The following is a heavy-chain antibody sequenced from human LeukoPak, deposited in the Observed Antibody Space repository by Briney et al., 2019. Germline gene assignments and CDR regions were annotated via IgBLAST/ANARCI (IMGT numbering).Heavy chain of an antibody. D-gene: IGHD4-17*01. CDR3: ARDLGDYGDSVDY. J-gene: IGHJ4*02. V-gene: IGHV7-4-1*02. CDR1: GYTFTSYA. CDR2: INTNTGNP. Sequence: ASVKVSCKASGYTFTSYAMNWVRQAPGQGLEWMGWINTNTGNPTYAQGFTGRFVFSLGTSVSTAFLQISSLKAEDTAVYFCARDLGDYGDSVDYWGQGTLVTVSS.